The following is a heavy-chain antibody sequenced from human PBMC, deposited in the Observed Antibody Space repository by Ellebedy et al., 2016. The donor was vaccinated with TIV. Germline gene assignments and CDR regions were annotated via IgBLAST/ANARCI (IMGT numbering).Heavy chain of an antibody. Sequence: GESLKISCTASGLTVSSNFMTWVRQAPGKGLEWVSFINGVGRTDYADSVKGRFIISRDNSKNTLYLQMNSLRPEDTAVYYCARWFGELLYVRWFDPWGQGTLVTVSS. CDR3: ARWFGELLYVRWFDP. CDR1: GLTVSSNF. J-gene: IGHJ5*02. D-gene: IGHD3-10*01. V-gene: IGHV3-53*01. CDR2: INGVGRT.